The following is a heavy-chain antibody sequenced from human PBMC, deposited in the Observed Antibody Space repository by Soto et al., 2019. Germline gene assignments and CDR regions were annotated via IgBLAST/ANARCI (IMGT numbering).Heavy chain of an antibody. CDR1: GYSFTSYW. CDR3: ARHGGKYSSSWPGVVWFDP. D-gene: IGHD6-13*01. Sequence: PGESLKISCKGSGYSFTSYWISWVRQMPGKGLEWMGRIDPSDSYTNYSPSFQGHVTISADKSISTAYLQWSSLKASDTAMYYCARHGGKYSSSWPGVVWFDPWGQGTLVTVSS. CDR2: IDPSDSYT. J-gene: IGHJ5*02. V-gene: IGHV5-10-1*01.